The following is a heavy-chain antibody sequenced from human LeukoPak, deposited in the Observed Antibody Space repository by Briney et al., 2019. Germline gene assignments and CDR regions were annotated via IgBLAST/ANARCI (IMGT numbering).Heavy chain of an antibody. CDR3: ARSYDRPYYFDY. D-gene: IGHD3-22*01. Sequence: PSETLSLTCTVSGGSISSYYRSWIRQPPGKGLEWIGYIYYSGSTNYNPSLKSRVTISVDTSKNQFSLKLSSVTAADTAVYYCARSYDRPYYFDYWGQGTLVTVSS. CDR2: IYYSGST. J-gene: IGHJ4*02. CDR1: GGSISSYY. V-gene: IGHV4-59*01.